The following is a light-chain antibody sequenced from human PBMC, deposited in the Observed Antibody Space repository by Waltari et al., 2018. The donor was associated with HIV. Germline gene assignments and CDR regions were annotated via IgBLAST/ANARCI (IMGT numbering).Light chain of an antibody. CDR3: QHYYTYPMI. CDR2: DAS. V-gene: IGKV1-8*01. CDR1: HDISSY. J-gene: IGKJ3*01. Sequence: AIRLTQSQSSFSASTGDRVNITCRASHDISSYLAWYQQKQGKAPKVLIHDASTLQSGVPSRFSGSGSGTDFTLTISCLQSEDFATYYCQHYYTYPMIFGPGTKVDIK.